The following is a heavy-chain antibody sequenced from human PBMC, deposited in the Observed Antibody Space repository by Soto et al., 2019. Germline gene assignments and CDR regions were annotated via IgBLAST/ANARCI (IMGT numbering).Heavy chain of an antibody. Sequence: SETLCLTCTVSGGSISSYYWSWLRQPPGKGLEWIGYIYYTGTTTYNPSIKSRVTISVDSSKNQFSLNLTSVSAADTAVYYCARLGGFYQSLDSWGQGTLVTVS. CDR1: GGSISSYY. J-gene: IGHJ5*01. V-gene: IGHV4-59*08. CDR2: IYYTGTT. D-gene: IGHD3-22*01. CDR3: ARLGGFYQSLDS.